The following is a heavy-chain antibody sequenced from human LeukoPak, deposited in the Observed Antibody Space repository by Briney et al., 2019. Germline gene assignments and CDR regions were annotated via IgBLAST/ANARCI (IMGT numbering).Heavy chain of an antibody. CDR3: AGTHQLVQSLNWFDP. D-gene: IGHD6-13*01. J-gene: IGHJ5*02. CDR1: GYTFTSYG. V-gene: IGHV1-18*01. Sequence: GASVKVSCKASGYTFTSYGISWVRQAPGQGLEWMGWISAYNGNTNYAQKLQGRVTMTTDTSTSTAYMELRSLRSDDTAVYYCAGTHQLVQSLNWFDPWGQGTLVTVSS. CDR2: ISAYNGNT.